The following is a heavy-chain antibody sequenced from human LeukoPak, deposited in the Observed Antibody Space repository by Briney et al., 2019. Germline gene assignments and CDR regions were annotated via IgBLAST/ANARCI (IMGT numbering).Heavy chain of an antibody. CDR1: GDSISNRNYY. CDR3: ARLGLVGPYSSSAYYFDY. Sequence: PSETLSLTCTVSGDSISNRNYYWGWIRQPPGKGLAWIGSIYYRGSSYYNPSLRSRVTIYEDTSKNQFSLKLSFVTAADTAVYYCARLGLVGPYSSSAYYFDYWGQGALVTVSS. V-gene: IGHV4-39*01. CDR2: IYYRGSS. J-gene: IGHJ4*02. D-gene: IGHD6-6*01.